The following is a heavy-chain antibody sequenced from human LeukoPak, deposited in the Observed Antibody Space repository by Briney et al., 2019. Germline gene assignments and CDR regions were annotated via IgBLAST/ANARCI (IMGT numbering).Heavy chain of an antibody. CDR1: GYTFTGYY. CDR3: TRPLRFLEWLPATTDAFDI. CDR2: INPNSGGT. D-gene: IGHD3-3*01. J-gene: IGHJ3*02. V-gene: IGHV1-2*02. Sequence: ASSVKVSCKASGYTFTGYYMDWVRQAPGQGLEWIGWINPNSGGTNYAQKFQGRVTMTRDTSISTAYMELSRLRSDDTAVYYCTRPLRFLEWLPATTDAFDIWGQGTMVTVSS.